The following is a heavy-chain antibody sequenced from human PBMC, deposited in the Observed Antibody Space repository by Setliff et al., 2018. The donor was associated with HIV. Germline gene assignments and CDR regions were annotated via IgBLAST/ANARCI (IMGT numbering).Heavy chain of an antibody. V-gene: IGHV4-38-2*02. CDR3: VRVDYGDYDFDY. CDR2: IYHSGST. J-gene: IGHJ4*02. CDR1: GHSITSDYQ. D-gene: IGHD4-17*01. Sequence: SETLSLTCTVSGHSITSDYQWGWIQQPPGKGLEWIGSIYHSGSTYYNPSLKSRVTISVDTTKSQISLKLISVTAADTAVFYCVRVDYGDYDFDYWGQGTLVTVSS.